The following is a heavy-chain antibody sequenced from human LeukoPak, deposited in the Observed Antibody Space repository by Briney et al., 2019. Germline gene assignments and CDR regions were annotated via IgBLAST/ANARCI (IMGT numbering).Heavy chain of an antibody. D-gene: IGHD1-20*01. J-gene: IGHJ3*02. CDR3: ARDPRGYNWNDVSDAFDI. V-gene: IGHV3-21*01. CDR1: GFIFSSYS. Sequence: GGSMRLSCAASGFIFSSYSMNWVRQAPGKGLEWVSSISSSSSYIYYADSVKGRFTISRDNAKNSLYLQMNSLRAEDTAVYYCARDPRGYNWNDVSDAFDIWGQGTMVTVSS. CDR2: ISSSSSYI.